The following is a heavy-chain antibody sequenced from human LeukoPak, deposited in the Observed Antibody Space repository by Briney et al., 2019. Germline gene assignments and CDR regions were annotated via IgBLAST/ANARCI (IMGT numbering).Heavy chain of an antibody. CDR1: GFTFSSYA. D-gene: IGHD5-24*01. Sequence: GGSLRLSCAASGFTFSSYAMSWVRQAPGKGLEWVSAISGSGGSTYYADSVKGRFTISRDNSKNSLYLQMNSLRAEDTALYYCAKDNSRDGDAFDIWGQGTMVTVSS. CDR3: AKDNSRDGDAFDI. CDR2: ISGSGGST. V-gene: IGHV3-23*01. J-gene: IGHJ3*02.